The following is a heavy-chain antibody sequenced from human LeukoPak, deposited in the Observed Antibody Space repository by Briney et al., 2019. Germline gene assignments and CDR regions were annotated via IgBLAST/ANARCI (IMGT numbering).Heavy chain of an antibody. CDR1: GGSISSSSYY. CDR2: IYYSGST. J-gene: IGHJ5*02. CDR3: ARTGDYDSINWFDP. D-gene: IGHD3-16*01. Sequence: PSETLSLTCTVSGGSISSSSYYWGWIRQPPGKGLEWIGSIYYSGSTYYNPSLKSRVTISVDTSKNQFSLKLSSVTAADTAVYYCARTGDYDSINWFDPWGQGTLVTVSS. V-gene: IGHV4-39*07.